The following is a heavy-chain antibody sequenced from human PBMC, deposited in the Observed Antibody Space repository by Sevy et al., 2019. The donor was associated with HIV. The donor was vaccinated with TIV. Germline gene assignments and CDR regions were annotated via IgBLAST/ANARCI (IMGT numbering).Heavy chain of an antibody. CDR3: ARHCGSTSCSHAFDI. D-gene: IGHD2-2*01. CDR1: GGSFSGFY. J-gene: IGHJ3*02. CDR2: INHSGST. V-gene: IGHV4-34*01. Sequence: SETLSLTCAVYGGSFSGFYWSWIRQPPGKGLEWIGEINHSGSTNYNPSLKSRVTISVDTSKNQFSLKLSSVTAADTAVYYCARHCGSTSCSHAFDIWGQGTMVTVSS.